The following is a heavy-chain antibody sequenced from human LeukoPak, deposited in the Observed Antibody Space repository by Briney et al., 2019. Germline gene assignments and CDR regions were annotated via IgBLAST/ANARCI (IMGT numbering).Heavy chain of an antibody. V-gene: IGHV3-23*01. CDR3: AKGPREAVAGYYYYYYYMDV. CDR1: AFTFSSYA. D-gene: IGHD6-19*01. J-gene: IGHJ6*03. CDR2: ISGSGGNT. Sequence: GGSLRLSCAASAFTFSSYAMNWVRQAPGKGLEWVSAISGSGGNTYYADSVKGRFTISRDNSKDTLYLQMNSLRAEDTAVYYCAKGPREAVAGYYYYYYYMDVWGKGTTVTVSS.